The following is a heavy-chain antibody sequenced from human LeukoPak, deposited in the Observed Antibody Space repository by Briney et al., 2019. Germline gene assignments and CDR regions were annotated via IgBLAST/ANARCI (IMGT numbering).Heavy chain of an antibody. V-gene: IGHV1-69*04. Sequence: SVKVSCKASGGTFSSYAISWVRQAPGQGLEWMGRIIPILGIANYAQKFQGRVMITADKSTSTAYMELSSLRSEDTAVYYCARVILTGSSPYYYYGMDVWGQGTTVTVSS. CDR1: GGTFSSYA. D-gene: IGHD3-9*01. J-gene: IGHJ6*02. CDR3: ARVILTGSSPYYYYGMDV. CDR2: IIPILGIA.